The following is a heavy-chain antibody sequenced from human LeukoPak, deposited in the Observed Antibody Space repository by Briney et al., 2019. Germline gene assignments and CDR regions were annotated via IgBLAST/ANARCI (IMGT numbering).Heavy chain of an antibody. CDR1: GGTFSSYA. J-gene: IGHJ5*02. D-gene: IGHD4-23*01. CDR3: ARGSMTTVVTENWFDP. CDR2: INPILSIA. Sequence: AASVKVSCKASGGTFSSYAISWVRQAPGQGLEWMGRINPILSIANYAQKFQGRVTITADKSTSTAYMELSSLRSEDTAVYYCARGSMTTVVTENWFDPWGQGTLVTVSS. V-gene: IGHV1-69*04.